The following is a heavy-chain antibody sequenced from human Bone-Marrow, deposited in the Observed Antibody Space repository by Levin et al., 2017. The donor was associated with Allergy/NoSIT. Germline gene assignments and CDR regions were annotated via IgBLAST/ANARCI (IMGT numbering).Heavy chain of an antibody. CDR3: ARGPRAYPPLTATLE. D-gene: IGHD2-21*02. CDR1: GFTFSDYS. V-gene: IGHV3-48*04. J-gene: IGHJ4*02. Sequence: GESLKISCVASGFTFSDYSMNWVRQAPGKGLEWLSYISSSSGTIYYADSVKDRLTISRDNAKKSLNLQMNSLRAEDTAVYYCARGPRAYPPLTATLEWGLGTLVTVSS. CDR2: ISSSSGTI.